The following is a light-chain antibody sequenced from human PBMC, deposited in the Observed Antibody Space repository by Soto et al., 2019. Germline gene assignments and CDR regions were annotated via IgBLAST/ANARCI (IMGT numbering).Light chain of an antibody. J-gene: IGKJ2*01. CDR2: DAS. V-gene: IGKV1-5*01. CDR1: QSISSW. Sequence: DIQMTQSPSTLSASVGDRVTITCLASQSISSWLAWYQQKPGKAPKLLIYDASSLESGVPSRFSGSGSGTELTLTISSLQPDDFATYFCQQYNSYSSYTFGQGTKLEIK. CDR3: QQYNSYSSYT.